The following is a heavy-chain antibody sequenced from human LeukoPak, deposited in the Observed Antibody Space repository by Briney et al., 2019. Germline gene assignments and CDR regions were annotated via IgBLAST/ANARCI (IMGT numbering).Heavy chain of an antibody. CDR3: ARETAAGTTTISQAFDY. D-gene: IGHD6-13*01. CDR2: INPSGGST. CDR1: GYTFTSYY. V-gene: IGHV1-46*03. Sequence: ASVKVSCKASGYTFTSYYMHWVRQAPGQGLEWMGIINPSGGSTSYAQKFQGRVTMTRDTSTSTVYTELSSPRSEDTAVYYCARETAAGTTTISQAFDYWGQGTLVTVSS. J-gene: IGHJ4*02.